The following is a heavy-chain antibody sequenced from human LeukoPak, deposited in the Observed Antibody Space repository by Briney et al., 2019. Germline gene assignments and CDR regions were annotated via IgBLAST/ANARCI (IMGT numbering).Heavy chain of an antibody. CDR2: ISYDGREK. D-gene: IGHD3-22*01. J-gene: IGHJ4*02. Sequence: GRSLRLSCAASGFTFSIYAMHWVRQAPGKGLEWVAVISYDGREKYYADSVKGRFTISRDNSKNAVYLEMNSLRAEDTAVFYCARDWDDIPGYYYFGEGYWGQGTLVTVSS. V-gene: IGHV3-30*04. CDR3: ARDWDDIPGYYYFGEGY. CDR1: GFTFSIYA.